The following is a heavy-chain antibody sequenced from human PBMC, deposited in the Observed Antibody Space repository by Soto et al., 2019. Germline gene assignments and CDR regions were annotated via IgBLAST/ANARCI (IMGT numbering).Heavy chain of an antibody. CDR3: ARGDYDFWSGYSRPYYYYGMDV. V-gene: IGHV1-8*01. CDR1: GYTFTSYD. D-gene: IGHD3-3*01. J-gene: IGHJ6*02. CDR2: MNPNSGNT. Sequence: QVQLVQSGAEVKKPGASVKVSCKASGYTFTSYDINWVRQATGQGLEWMGWMNPNSGNTGYAQKFQGRVTMTRNTSISTAYMERSSLRSEDTAVYYCARGDYDFWSGYSRPYYYYGMDVWGQGTTVTVSS.